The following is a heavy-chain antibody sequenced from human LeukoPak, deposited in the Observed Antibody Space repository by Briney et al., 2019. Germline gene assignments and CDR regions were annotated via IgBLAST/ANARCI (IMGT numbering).Heavy chain of an antibody. CDR3: AKPYDSSGYYRVYYFDY. J-gene: IGHJ4*02. Sequence: GGSLRLSCAASGFTFSSYSMNWVRQAPGKGLEWVSSITSSGRYIYYADSVKGRFTISRDNSKNTLYLQMNSLRAEDTAVYYCAKPYDSSGYYRVYYFDYWGQGTLVTVSS. CDR1: GFTFSSYS. V-gene: IGHV3-21*04. D-gene: IGHD3-22*01. CDR2: ITSSGRYI.